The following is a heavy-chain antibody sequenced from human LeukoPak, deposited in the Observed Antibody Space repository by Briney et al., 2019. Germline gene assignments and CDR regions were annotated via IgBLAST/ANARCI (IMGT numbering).Heavy chain of an antibody. CDR1: GFSFSSYS. V-gene: IGHV3-21*04. D-gene: IGHD5-24*01. J-gene: IGHJ4*02. CDR3: ARSRDGYKRFDS. CDR2: ISSTNSYI. Sequence: PGGSLRLSCAASGFSFSSYSMNWVRQAPGKGLEWVSSISSTNSYIYYADSVKGRFTISRDNSKNTLYLQMNSLRAEDTAVYFCARSRDGYKRFDSWGQGTLVTVSS.